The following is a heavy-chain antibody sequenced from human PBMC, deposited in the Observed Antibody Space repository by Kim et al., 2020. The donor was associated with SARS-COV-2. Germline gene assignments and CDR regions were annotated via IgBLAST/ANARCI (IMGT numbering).Heavy chain of an antibody. CDR1: GFTFSSYA. CDR2: ISYDGSNK. V-gene: IGHV3-30-3*01. CDR3: ARAQYLRYCSSNSCLVDAFDI. J-gene: IGHJ3*02. Sequence: GGSLRLSCAASGFTFSSYAMHWVRQAPGKGLEWVAVISYDGSNKYYADSVKGRFTISRDNSKNTLYLQMNSLRAEDTAVYYCARAQYLRYCSSNSCLVDAFDIWGQGTMVTVSS. D-gene: IGHD2-2*01.